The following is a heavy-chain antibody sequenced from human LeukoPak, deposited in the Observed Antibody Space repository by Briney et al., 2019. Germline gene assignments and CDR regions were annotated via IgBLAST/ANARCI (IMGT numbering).Heavy chain of an antibody. Sequence: PGRSLRLSCAASGFTFSSYAMHWVRQAPGKGLEWGAVISYDGSNKYYADSVKGRFTISRDNSKNTLYLQMNSLRAEDTAVYYCARNYGSGYDAFDIWGQGTMVTVSS. D-gene: IGHD3-10*01. CDR2: ISYDGSNK. J-gene: IGHJ3*02. V-gene: IGHV3-30*04. CDR1: GFTFSSYA. CDR3: ARNYGSGYDAFDI.